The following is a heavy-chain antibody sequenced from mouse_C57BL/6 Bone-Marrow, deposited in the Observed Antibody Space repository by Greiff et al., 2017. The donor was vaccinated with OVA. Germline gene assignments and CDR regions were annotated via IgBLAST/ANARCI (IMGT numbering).Heavy chain of an antibody. CDR2: ISSGSSTI. CDR3: ARRRYYDY. V-gene: IGHV5-17*01. J-gene: IGHJ2*01. CDR1: GFTFSDYG. Sequence: EVQGVESGGGLVKPGGSLKLSCAASGFTFSDYGMHWVRQAPGKGLEWVAYISSGSSTIYYADTVKGRVTISRDNDKNTLFMQMTSLRSEDTAMYYCARRRYYDYYGQGKALTVTS.